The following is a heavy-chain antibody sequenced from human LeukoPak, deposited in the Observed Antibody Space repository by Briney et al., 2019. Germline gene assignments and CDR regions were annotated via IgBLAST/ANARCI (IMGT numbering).Heavy chain of an antibody. J-gene: IGHJ4*01. CDR1: GFTFSSYS. CDR2: ISSSSSTI. CDR3: ARDSDWLSPIQLGY. V-gene: IGHV3-48*02. D-gene: IGHD3-9*01. Sequence: GGSLRLSCAASGFTFSSYSMNWVRQAPGKGLEWVSYISSSSSTIYYAGSVKGRFTISRDNAKNSLYLQMNSLRDEDTAVYYCARDSDWLSPIQLGYWGHGDLVTVSS.